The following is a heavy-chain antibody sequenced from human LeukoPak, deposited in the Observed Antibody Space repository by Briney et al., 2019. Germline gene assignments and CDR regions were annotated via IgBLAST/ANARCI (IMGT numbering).Heavy chain of an antibody. CDR2: ISYDGSNK. CDR1: GFTFSSYG. J-gene: IGHJ4*02. Sequence: PRRSLRLSCSASGFTFSSYGMHWVRQAPGKGLEWVAVISYDGSNKYYADSVKGRFTISRDNSKNTLYLQMNSLRAEDTAVYYCAKDYYGGNDYWGQGTLVTVSS. V-gene: IGHV3-30*18. D-gene: IGHD3-3*01. CDR3: AKDYYGGNDY.